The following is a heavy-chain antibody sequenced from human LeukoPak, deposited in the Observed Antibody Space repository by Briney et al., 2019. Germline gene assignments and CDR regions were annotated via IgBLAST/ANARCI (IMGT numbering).Heavy chain of an antibody. D-gene: IGHD2-15*01. CDR2: IYAGDSST. CDR3: ARHSCSEC. Sequence: GESLKISCKGSGFTFSTYFCAWVRQMPGKGLEWMGVIYAGDSSTRYSPSFQGQVTISVDKSISTAYLQWSSLKASDSAIYYCARHSCSECWGQGTLVTVSS. J-gene: IGHJ4*02. CDR1: GFTFSTYF. V-gene: IGHV5-51*01.